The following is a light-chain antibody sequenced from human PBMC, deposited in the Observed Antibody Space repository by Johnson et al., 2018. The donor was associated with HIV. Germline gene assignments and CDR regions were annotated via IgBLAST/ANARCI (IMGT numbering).Light chain of an antibody. CDR2: KNN. J-gene: IGLJ1*01. Sequence: QSVLTQPPSTSGTPEQRVTISFSGSSSNIGSKAVNWYQQLPGTAPKLLIYKNNQRPSGVPDRFSGSKSGTSASPVISGLQAEDEADYYCAAWDDTLKGVFGTGTKVTVL. CDR3: AAWDDTLKGV. CDR1: SSNIGSKA. V-gene: IGLV1-44*01.